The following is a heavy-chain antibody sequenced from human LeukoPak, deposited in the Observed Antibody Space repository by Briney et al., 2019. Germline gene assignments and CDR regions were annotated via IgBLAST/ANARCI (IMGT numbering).Heavy chain of an antibody. V-gene: IGHV3-30-3*01. CDR1: GFTFSSYA. CDR2: ISYDGNNK. CDR3: ARDRVQLWNYGMDV. Sequence: SGGSLRLSCAASGFTFSSYAMDWVRQAAGKGLEWVAVISYDGNNKYYADSVKGRFTISRDNSNNTLYLQMNSLRAEDTAVYYCARDRVQLWNYGMDVWGQGTTVTVSS. D-gene: IGHD5-18*01. J-gene: IGHJ6*02.